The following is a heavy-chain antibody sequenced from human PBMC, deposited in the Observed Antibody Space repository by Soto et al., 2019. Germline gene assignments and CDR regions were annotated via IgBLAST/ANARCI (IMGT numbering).Heavy chain of an antibody. CDR1: GYAFTSYG. V-gene: IGHV1-8*02. Sequence: GASVKVSCKASGYAFTSYGISWVRQAPGQGLEWMGWMNPNSGNTGYAQKFQGRVTMTRNTSISTAYMELSSLRSEDTAVYYCARASVGGDIVGVTAADYYYYMDVWGKXTTVTVSS. J-gene: IGHJ6*03. D-gene: IGHD2-2*01. CDR2: MNPNSGNT. CDR3: ARASVGGDIVGVTAADYYYYMDV.